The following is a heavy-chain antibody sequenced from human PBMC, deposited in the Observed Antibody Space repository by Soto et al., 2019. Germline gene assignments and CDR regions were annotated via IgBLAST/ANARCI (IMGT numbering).Heavy chain of an antibody. V-gene: IGHV3-30*18. CDR1: GFTFSSYG. Sequence: GSLRLSCAASGFTFSSYGMHWVRQAPGKGLEWVAVISYDGSNKYYADSVKGRFTISRDNSKNSLYLQMNSLRAEDTALYYCAKAGVSGKYAFDIWGQGTMVTVSS. CDR2: ISYDGSNK. D-gene: IGHD3-10*01. J-gene: IGHJ3*02. CDR3: AKAGVSGKYAFDI.